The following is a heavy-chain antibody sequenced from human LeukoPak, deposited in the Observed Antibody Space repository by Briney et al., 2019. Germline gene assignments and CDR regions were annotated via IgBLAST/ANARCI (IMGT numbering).Heavy chain of an antibody. CDR2: ISSSSTSK. J-gene: IGHJ4*02. Sequence: GGSLRPSCAASEFTFSSYEMNWVRQAPGKGLEWVAYISSSSTSKYYADSVKGRFTVSRDNAKNSLYLQMNSLRAEDTAVYYCASGPPAMVRGAPWFWGQGTLVTVSS. D-gene: IGHD3-10*01. V-gene: IGHV3-48*03. CDR1: EFTFSSYE. CDR3: ASGPPAMVRGAPWF.